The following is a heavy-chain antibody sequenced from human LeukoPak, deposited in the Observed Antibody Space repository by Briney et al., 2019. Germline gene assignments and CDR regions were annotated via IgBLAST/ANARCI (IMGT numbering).Heavy chain of an antibody. CDR2: ISYDGGNK. Sequence: SLSLSCASSGFTFSTYTMHWVRQAPGTGLEGVAIISYDGGNKYYADSVKGRFTISRDNSKDTLYLQMNSMRGEDTAVYYCARVYSSTWLNDYWGQGTLVTVSS. J-gene: IGHJ4*02. CDR1: GFTFSTYT. CDR3: ARVYSSTWLNDY. V-gene: IGHV3-30-3*01. D-gene: IGHD6-13*01.